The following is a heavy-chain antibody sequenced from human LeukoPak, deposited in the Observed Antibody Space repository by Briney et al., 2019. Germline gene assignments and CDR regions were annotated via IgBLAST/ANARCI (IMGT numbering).Heavy chain of an antibody. Sequence: SVNVSCKASGGTFSSYAISWVRQAPGQGLEWMGGIIPIFGTANSAQKFQGRVTITTDESTSTAYMELSSLRSEDTAVYYCARGLDRQTYYYYYYMDVWGKGTPVTVSS. CDR1: GGTFSSYA. V-gene: IGHV1-69*05. J-gene: IGHJ6*03. CDR2: IIPIFGTA. D-gene: IGHD1-1*01. CDR3: ARGLDRQTYYYYYYMDV.